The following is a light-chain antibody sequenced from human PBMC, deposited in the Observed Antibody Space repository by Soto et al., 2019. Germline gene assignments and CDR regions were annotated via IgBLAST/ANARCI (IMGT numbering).Light chain of an antibody. V-gene: IGLV2-8*01. CDR1: SSDVGGYNY. CDR2: EVS. J-gene: IGLJ2*01. CDR3: SSYAGSNNLV. Sequence: QSALTQPPSASGSPGQSVTISCTGTSSDVGGYNYVSWYQHHPGKAPKLMIYEVSKRPSGVPDRFSGSKSGNTASLTVSGLQAEDEADYYYSSYAGSNNLVFGGGTKLTVL.